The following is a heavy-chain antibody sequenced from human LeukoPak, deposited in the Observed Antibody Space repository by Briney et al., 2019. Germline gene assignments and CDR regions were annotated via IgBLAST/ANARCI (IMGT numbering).Heavy chain of an antibody. V-gene: IGHV1-18*01. CDR3: ARDSQNRYYYDSSGYSPLWY. CDR2: ISAYNGNT. Sequence: EASVKVSCKASGYTFTSYGISWVRQAPGQGLEWMGWISAYNGNTNYAQKLQGRVTMTTDTSTSTAYMELRSLRSDDTAVYYCARDSQNRYYYDSSGYSPLWYWGQGTLVTVSS. D-gene: IGHD3-22*01. J-gene: IGHJ4*02. CDR1: GYTFTSYG.